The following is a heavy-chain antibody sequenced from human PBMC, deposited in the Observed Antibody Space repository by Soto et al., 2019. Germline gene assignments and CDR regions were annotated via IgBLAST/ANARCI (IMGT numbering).Heavy chain of an antibody. D-gene: IGHD4-17*01. CDR3: AKVPLRPYYFVY. V-gene: IGHV3-48*01. CDR2: ISSSSSTV. CDR1: GFTFSSYS. Sequence: GGSLRLSCAASGFTFSSYSMNWVRQAPGKGLEWVSDISSSSSTVYYADSVKGRFTICRDNSKNSLFLQMTSLRAEDTALYYFAKVPLRPYYFVYWCPGTLFSVS. J-gene: IGHJ4*02.